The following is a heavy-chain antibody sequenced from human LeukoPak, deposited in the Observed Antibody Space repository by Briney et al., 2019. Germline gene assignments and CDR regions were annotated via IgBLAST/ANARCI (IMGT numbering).Heavy chain of an antibody. CDR1: GGSIRNYF. Sequence: PSETLSLTCSVSGGSIRNYFWSWIRQPARKGLEWIGRIYTSGSIDYNPSLRSRVTMSVDTSRNQFSLKLTSVTAADTAVYYCARDGYYFDSSGYYFWGQGTLVTVSS. J-gene: IGHJ4*02. CDR2: IYTSGSI. CDR3: ARDGYYFDSSGYYF. V-gene: IGHV4-4*07. D-gene: IGHD3-22*01.